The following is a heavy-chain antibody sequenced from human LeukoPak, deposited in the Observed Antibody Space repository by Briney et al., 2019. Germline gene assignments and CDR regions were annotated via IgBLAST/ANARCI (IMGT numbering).Heavy chain of an antibody. Sequence: PGGSLRLSCAASGFTVSSNYMSWVRQAPGKGLEWVSSISTSSSYIYYADSVRGRFTISRDNAKNSLYLQMNSLRAEDTAVYYCARSGKIYFDWLLDYWGQGTLVTVSS. CDR3: ARSGKIYFDWLLDY. J-gene: IGHJ4*02. V-gene: IGHV3-21*01. CDR1: GFTVSSNY. D-gene: IGHD3-9*01. CDR2: ISTSSSYI.